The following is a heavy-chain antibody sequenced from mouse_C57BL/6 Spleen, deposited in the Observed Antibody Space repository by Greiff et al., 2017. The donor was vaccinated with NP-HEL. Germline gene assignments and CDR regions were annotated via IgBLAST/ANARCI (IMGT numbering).Heavy chain of an antibody. J-gene: IGHJ3*01. V-gene: IGHV5-9-1*02. CDR3: TRDGVGWFAY. CDR2: ISSGGDYI. D-gene: IGHD1-1*02. Sequence: EVQGVESGEGLVKPGGSLKLSCAASGFTFSSYAMSWVRQTPEKRLEWVAYISSGGDYIYYADTVKGRFTISRDNARNTLYLQMSSLKSEDTAMYYCTRDGVGWFAYWGQGTLVTVSA. CDR1: GFTFSSYA.